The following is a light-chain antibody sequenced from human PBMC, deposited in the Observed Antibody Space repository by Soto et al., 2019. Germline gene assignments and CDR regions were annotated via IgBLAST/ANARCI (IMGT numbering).Light chain of an antibody. CDR1: SSNIRAGYV. J-gene: IGLJ3*02. V-gene: IGLV1-40*01. CDR3: QSYDNRVV. CDR2: ANT. Sequence: QSVLTQPPSVSGAPGQRVTISCTWSSSNIRAGYVVHWYQQLPGTAPKLLIYANTNRPSGVPDRFSGSKSGTSASLAITGLRAEDEADYYCQSYDNRVVFGGGTKLTVL.